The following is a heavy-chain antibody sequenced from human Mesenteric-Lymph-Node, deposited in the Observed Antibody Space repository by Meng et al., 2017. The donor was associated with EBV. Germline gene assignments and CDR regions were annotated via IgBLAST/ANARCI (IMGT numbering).Heavy chain of an antibody. J-gene: IGHJ4*02. Sequence: QERLVQSGSELKKLVAAVMVSCKASGYTVTNYALPWVRQASGQGLEWLGWINTNTGNPTYAPGFAGRYVFSLDTSVSTAYLQISSLKADDSAVYYCARDSEGNDLSFDYWGQGTLVTVSS. CDR3: ARDSEGNDLSFDY. CDR2: INTNTGNP. V-gene: IGHV7-4-1*02. CDR1: GYTVTNYA. D-gene: IGHD2-21*02.